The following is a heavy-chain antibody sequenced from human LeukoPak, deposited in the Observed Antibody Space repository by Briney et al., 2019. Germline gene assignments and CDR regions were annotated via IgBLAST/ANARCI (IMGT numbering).Heavy chain of an antibody. J-gene: IGHJ6*02. V-gene: IGHV3-30*18. CDR1: GFTFSSYG. CDR2: ISYDGSNK. D-gene: IGHD3-22*01. Sequence: GRSLRLSCAASGFTFSSYGMHWVRQAPGKGLEWVAVISYDGSNKYYADSVKGRFTISRDNSKNTLYLQMNSLRAEDTAVYYCAKDAYSYYYDSSGYYYPPRPQGDMDVWGQGTTVTVSS. CDR3: AKDAYSYYYDSSGYYYPPRPQGDMDV.